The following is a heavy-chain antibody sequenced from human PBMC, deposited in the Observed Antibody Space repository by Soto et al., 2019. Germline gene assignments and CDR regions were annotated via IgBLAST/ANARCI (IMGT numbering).Heavy chain of an antibody. CDR3: ARDGPYYYASRMDV. J-gene: IGHJ6*02. CDR1: GIPVSSNY. Sequence: EVQLVESGGGLVQPGGSLRLSCVASGIPVSSNYMTWVLQAPGKGLEWVSVLHSGGDTYYANPVKGRFTISRHDSTNTLYLQMNSLTPEDTAVYYCARDGPYYYASRMDVWGQGTTVTVSS. CDR2: LHSGGDT. V-gene: IGHV3-53*04. D-gene: IGHD3-10*01.